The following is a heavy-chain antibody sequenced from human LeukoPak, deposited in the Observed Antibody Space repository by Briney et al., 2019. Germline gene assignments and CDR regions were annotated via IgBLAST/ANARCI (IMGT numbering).Heavy chain of an antibody. CDR3: ARESRGITMVRGVYDY. D-gene: IGHD3-10*01. V-gene: IGHV4-59*01. J-gene: IGHJ4*02. CDR2: IYYSGST. CDR1: GGSISSYY. Sequence: PSETLSLTCTVSGGSISSYYWSWIRQPPGKGLEWIGYIYYSGSTNYNPSLKSRVTISVDTSKNQFSLKLSSVTAADTAVYYCARESRGITMVRGVYDYWGQGTLVTVSS.